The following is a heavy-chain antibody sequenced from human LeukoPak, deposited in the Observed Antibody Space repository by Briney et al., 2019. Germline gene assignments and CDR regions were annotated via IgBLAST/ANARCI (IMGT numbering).Heavy chain of an antibody. CDR2: IIPIFGTA. Sequence: SVKVSCKASGGTFSSYAISWVRQAPGQGLEWMGRIIPIFGTANYAQKFQGRVAITADKSTSTAYMELSSLRSEDTAVYYCARDNDISPIHWGQGTLVTVSS. CDR3: ARDNDISPIH. CDR1: GGTFSSYA. D-gene: IGHD3-9*01. V-gene: IGHV1-69*06. J-gene: IGHJ4*02.